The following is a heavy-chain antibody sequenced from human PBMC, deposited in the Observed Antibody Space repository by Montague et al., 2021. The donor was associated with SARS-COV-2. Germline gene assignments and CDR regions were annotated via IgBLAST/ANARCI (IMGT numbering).Heavy chain of an antibody. J-gene: IGHJ6*04. V-gene: IGHV4-61*02. CDR2: TIGST. Sequence: TIGSTNYNPSLTSRVTISVHTSNNQFSLKLGSVTAADTAVYYCARESGSPTYYFYYCVYVWGKGTTVTVSS. CDR3: ARESGSPTYYFYYCVYV. D-gene: IGHD1-26*01.